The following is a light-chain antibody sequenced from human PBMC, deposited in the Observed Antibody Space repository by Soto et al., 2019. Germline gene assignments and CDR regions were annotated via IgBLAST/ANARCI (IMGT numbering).Light chain of an antibody. J-gene: IGLJ2*01. V-gene: IGLV3-21*04. CDR1: NIGSKS. CDR3: QVWDSSSDHVV. Sequence: SYELTQPPSVSVAPGKTAQITCGGNNIGSKSVHWYEQKPGQAPVLVIYYDSARPSGIPERFSGSNSGNTASLSIGRVEAGDEADYYCQVWDSSSDHVVFGGGTKLTVL. CDR2: YDS.